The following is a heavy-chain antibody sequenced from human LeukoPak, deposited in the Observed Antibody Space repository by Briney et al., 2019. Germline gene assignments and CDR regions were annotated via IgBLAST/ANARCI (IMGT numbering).Heavy chain of an antibody. V-gene: IGHV3-23*01. J-gene: IGHJ4*02. CDR1: GFTFSSYA. D-gene: IGHD6-19*01. CDR2: ISGSGAST. Sequence: PGRSLRLSCAASGFTFSSYAMSWVRQAPGKGLEWVSTISGSGASTYFADSVKGRFTISRDNPKNTMSPQMNSLRAEDAALYYCAKDRRGTGWSRFDYWGQGTLVTVSS. CDR3: AKDRRGTGWSRFDY.